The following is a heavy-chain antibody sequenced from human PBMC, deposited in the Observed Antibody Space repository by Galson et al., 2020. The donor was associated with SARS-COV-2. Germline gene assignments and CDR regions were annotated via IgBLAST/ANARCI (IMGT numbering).Heavy chain of an antibody. D-gene: IGHD6-19*01. V-gene: IGHV3-23*01. CDR2: ISVSGIST. Sequence: GGSLRLSCVDSGFTFGSYAMSWVRQAPGKGLEWVSVISVSGISTYYADSVKGRFTISRDNSKNTLYLQMNSLRAEDTAVYYCAKDPGYSSGWYYFDYWGQGTLVTVSS. J-gene: IGHJ4*02. CDR3: AKDPGYSSGWYYFDY. CDR1: GFTFGSYA.